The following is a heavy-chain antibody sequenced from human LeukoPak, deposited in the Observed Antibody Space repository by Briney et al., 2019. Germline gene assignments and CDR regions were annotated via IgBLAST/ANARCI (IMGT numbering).Heavy chain of an antibody. V-gene: IGHV3-23*01. CDR3: AKDQYILTGNFDY. D-gene: IGHD3-9*01. CDR1: GFTFSSYG. CDR2: ISGSGGST. J-gene: IGHJ4*02. Sequence: PGGSLRLSCAASGFTFSSYGMSWVRQAPGKGLEWVSAISGSGGSTYYADSVKGRFTISRDNSKNTLYLQMNSLRAEDTAVYYCAKDQYILTGNFDYWGQGTMVTVSS.